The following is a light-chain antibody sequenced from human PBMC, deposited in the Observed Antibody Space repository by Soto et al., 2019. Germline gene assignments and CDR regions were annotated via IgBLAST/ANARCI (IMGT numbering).Light chain of an antibody. CDR3: QQGDSFPIT. Sequence: DLQMTQSPSSVSASVGDRVTITCRASQSISSWLAWYQQKPGTVPKLLIYAASSLQSGVPSRFSGSRAGTEFTLTITSLQPEDFGTYYCQQGDSFPITFGQGTRLEIK. J-gene: IGKJ5*01. CDR2: AAS. CDR1: QSISSW. V-gene: IGKV1-12*01.